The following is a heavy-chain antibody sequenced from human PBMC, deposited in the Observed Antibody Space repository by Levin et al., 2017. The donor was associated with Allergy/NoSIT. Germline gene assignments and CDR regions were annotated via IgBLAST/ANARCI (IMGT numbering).Heavy chain of an antibody. CDR1: GFTFSSYG. J-gene: IGHJ6*02. CDR3: AKGIQRGYSYGNYYYGMDV. D-gene: IGHD5-18*01. Sequence: GESLKISCAASGFTFSSYGMHWVRQAPGKGLEWVAVISYDGSNKYYADSVKGRFTISRDNSKNTLYLQMNSLRAEDTAVYYCAKGIQRGYSYGNYYYGMDVWGQGTTVTVSS. CDR2: ISYDGSNK. V-gene: IGHV3-30*18.